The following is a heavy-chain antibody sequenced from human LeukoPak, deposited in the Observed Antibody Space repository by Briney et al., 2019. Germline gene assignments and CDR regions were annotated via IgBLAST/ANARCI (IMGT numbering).Heavy chain of an antibody. CDR1: GYTFTSYD. V-gene: IGHV1-18*01. Sequence: GASVKVSCKASGYTFTSYDITWVRQAPGQGLEWVGWISGYNGNTNYAQKLQGRVTMTTDTSTSTAYMELRSLRSDDTAVYYCARGGIVGVSNWFDPWGQGTLVTVSS. CDR3: ARGGIVGVSNWFDP. J-gene: IGHJ5*02. CDR2: ISGYNGNT. D-gene: IGHD1-26*01.